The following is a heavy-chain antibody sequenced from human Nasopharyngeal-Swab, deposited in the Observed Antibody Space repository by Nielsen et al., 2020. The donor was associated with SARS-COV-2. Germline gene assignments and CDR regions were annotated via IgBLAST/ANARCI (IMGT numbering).Heavy chain of an antibody. Sequence: GVLKISCAASGFTFSSYAMSWVRQAPGKGLEWVSAISGSGGSTYYADSVKGRFTISRDNSKNTLYLQMNSLRAEDTAVYYCAKDGRRSQWLVDYYYGMDVWGQGTTVTVSS. CDR1: GFTFSSYA. CDR3: AKDGRRSQWLVDYYYGMDV. D-gene: IGHD6-19*01. CDR2: ISGSGGST. J-gene: IGHJ6*02. V-gene: IGHV3-23*01.